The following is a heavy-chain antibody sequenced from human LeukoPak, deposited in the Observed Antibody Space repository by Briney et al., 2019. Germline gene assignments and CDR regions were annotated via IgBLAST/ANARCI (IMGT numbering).Heavy chain of an antibody. V-gene: IGHV1-69*06. CDR3: ARGSMVAQRGYFDY. D-gene: IGHD2-15*01. J-gene: IGHJ4*02. Sequence: SVKVSCKASGGTFTTSAISWVRQAPGQGFEWMGKIIPIFGTTNYAQKFQGRVRITADKSTSTAYMELSRLRSEDTAVYYCARGSMVAQRGYFDYWDQAILVTVSS. CDR2: IIPIFGTT. CDR1: GGTFTTSA.